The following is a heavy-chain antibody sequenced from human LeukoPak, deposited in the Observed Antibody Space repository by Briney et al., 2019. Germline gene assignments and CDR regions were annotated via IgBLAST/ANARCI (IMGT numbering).Heavy chain of an antibody. V-gene: IGHV4-31*03. CDR1: GGSISSGGYY. Sequence: SQTLSLTCTVSGGSISSGGYYWSWIRQHPGKGLEWIGYIYYSGSTYYNPSLKSRVTISVDTSKNQFSLKLSSVTAADTAVYYCARDIRWFGELFPNWFDPWGQGTLVTVSS. CDR2: IYYSGST. CDR3: ARDIRWFGELFPNWFDP. D-gene: IGHD3-10*01. J-gene: IGHJ5*02.